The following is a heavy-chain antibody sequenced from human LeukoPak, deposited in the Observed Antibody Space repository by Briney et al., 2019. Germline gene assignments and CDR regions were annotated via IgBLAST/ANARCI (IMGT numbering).Heavy chain of an antibody. Sequence: SETLSLTCTVSGGSISSSSYYWGWIRQPPGKGLEWIGSIYYSGSTYYNPSLKSRVTISVDTSKNQFSLKLSSVTAADTAVYYCARDWIAAAATGDYNWFDPWGQGTLVTVSS. D-gene: IGHD6-13*01. V-gene: IGHV4-39*07. J-gene: IGHJ5*02. CDR2: IYYSGST. CDR3: ARDWIAAAATGDYNWFDP. CDR1: GGSISSSSYY.